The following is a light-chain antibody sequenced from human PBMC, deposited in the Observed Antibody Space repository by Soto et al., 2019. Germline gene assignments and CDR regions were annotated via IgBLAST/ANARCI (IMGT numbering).Light chain of an antibody. CDR1: QSVSSSY. V-gene: IGKV3-20*01. J-gene: IGKJ1*01. CDR2: GAS. CDR3: QQHGSSPWT. Sequence: EIVLTQSPGTLSLSPGERATLSCRASQSVSSSYLAWYQQKPGQAPRLLIYGASSRATGIPDRFSSSGSGTDFTLTISRLEPEDFAVYYCQQHGSSPWTFGQGTKVEIK.